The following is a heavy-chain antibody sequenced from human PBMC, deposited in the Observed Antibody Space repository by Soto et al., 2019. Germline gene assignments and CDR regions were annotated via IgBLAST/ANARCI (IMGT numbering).Heavy chain of an antibody. CDR3: ARGSDGDYFDY. D-gene: IGHD3-3*01. V-gene: IGHV4-39*07. Sequence: PSETLSLTCTVSDDFLSSYYWGWVRQPPGKGLEWIGSIFYLGSSYYNPSLKSRVTISVDTSKNQFSLKLSSVTAADTALYYCARGSDGDYFDYWGQGTLVTVSS. CDR2: IFYLGSS. CDR1: DDFLSSYY. J-gene: IGHJ4*02.